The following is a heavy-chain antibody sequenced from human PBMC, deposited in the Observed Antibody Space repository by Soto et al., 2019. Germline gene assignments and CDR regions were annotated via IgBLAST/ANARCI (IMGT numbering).Heavy chain of an antibody. CDR3: AKGRSYYYYYGVDV. J-gene: IGHJ6*02. CDR2: ISSSSNTI. Sequence: GGSLRLSCAASGFTFSTYSMNWVRQTPGKGLEWISYISSSSNTIYYADSVKGRFTISRDNAKNSLYLQMNSLRAEDTAVYYCAKGRSYYYYYGVDVWGQGTTVTVSS. V-gene: IGHV3-48*01. CDR1: GFTFSTYS.